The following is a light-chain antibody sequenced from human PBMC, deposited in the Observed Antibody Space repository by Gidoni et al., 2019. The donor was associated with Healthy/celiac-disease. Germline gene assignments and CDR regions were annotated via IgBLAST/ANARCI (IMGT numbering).Light chain of an antibody. J-gene: IGKJ4*01. CDR1: QSVSSY. V-gene: IGKV3-11*01. CDR2: DAS. CDR3: QQRSNSFT. Sequence: EIVLTQSPATLSLSPGERATLSCRASQSVSSYLAWYQQKAGQAPRLLIYDASNRATGIPARFSGSGSGTDFTLTISSLEPEDFAVYYCQQRSNSFTFGGXTKVEIK.